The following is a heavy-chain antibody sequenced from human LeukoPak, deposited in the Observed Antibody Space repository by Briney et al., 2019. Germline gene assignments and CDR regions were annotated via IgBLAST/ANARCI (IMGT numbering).Heavy chain of an antibody. V-gene: IGHV4-59*08. CDR2: IYYSGST. D-gene: IGHD6-6*01. CDR1: GGSIRSYY. J-gene: IGHJ3*02. Sequence: PSGTLSLTVTVSGGSIRSYYWSGIGQPPGKGLDGMGNIYYSGSTNYNPSLKSQGTISVDTSKKQFSLPLTSVTAEDTALYYCASSISNIAARPTAFDIWGQGTMVTVSS. CDR3: ASSISNIAARPTAFDI.